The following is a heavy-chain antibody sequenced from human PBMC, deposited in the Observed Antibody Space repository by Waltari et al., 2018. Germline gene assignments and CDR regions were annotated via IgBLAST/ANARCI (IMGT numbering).Heavy chain of an antibody. J-gene: IGHJ5*02. Sequence: QVQLQESGPGLVKPSETLSLTCAVSGGSIRNTYWSWIRQSPGKGLEWIGYIYGGSGSTSYNHSLKSRVTISRDTSMNQLSLKLSSVTAADTAVFYCARQIAYSSGWGRFDVWGPGVLVTVSS. V-gene: IGHV4-59*08. D-gene: IGHD6-19*01. CDR2: IYGGSGST. CDR3: ARQIAYSSGWGRFDV. CDR1: GGSIRNTY.